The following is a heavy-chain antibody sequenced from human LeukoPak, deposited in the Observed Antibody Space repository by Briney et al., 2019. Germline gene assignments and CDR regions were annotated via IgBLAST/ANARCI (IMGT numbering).Heavy chain of an antibody. J-gene: IGHJ4*02. V-gene: IGHV3-74*01. CDR3: ARGRPHGNDY. Sequence: GGSLRLSCAASGFTFSSYWMNWVRQAPGKGLVWVSRIASDGSSTTHADSVKGRFSISRDNAKNTLYLQMNSLRVEDTAVYYCARGRPHGNDYWGQGTLVTVSS. CDR1: GFTFSSYW. CDR2: IASDGSST. D-gene: IGHD4-23*01.